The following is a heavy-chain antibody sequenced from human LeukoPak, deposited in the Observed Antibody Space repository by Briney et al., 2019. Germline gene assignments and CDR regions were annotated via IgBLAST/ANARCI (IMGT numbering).Heavy chain of an antibody. J-gene: IGHJ5*02. CDR2: ISSNGGST. V-gene: IGHV3-64D*06. D-gene: IGHD2-8*01. Sequence: GGSLRLSCSASGFTFSSYAMHWVRQAPGKRLEYVSAISSNGGSTYYADSVKGRFTISRDNSKNTLYLQMSSLGAEDTAVYYCVKDLTSNAITWGQGTLVTVSS. CDR1: GFTFSSYA. CDR3: VKDLTSNAIT.